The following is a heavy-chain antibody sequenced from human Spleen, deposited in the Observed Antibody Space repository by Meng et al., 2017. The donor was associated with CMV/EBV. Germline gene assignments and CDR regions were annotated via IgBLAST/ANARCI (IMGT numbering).Heavy chain of an antibody. CDR1: GYTFSSYG. D-gene: IGHD3-22*01. Sequence: ASVEVSCKASGYTFSSYGISWVRQAPGQGLEWMGWIGGYDGRTNYGQKFRGRVTMTKDTSTSTAYMELRSLGSDDTAVYFCARDFYEYDDSGYYDDTFDIWGQGTMVTVSS. V-gene: IGHV1-18*01. J-gene: IGHJ3*02. CDR2: IGGYDGRT. CDR3: ARDFYEYDDSGYYDDTFDI.